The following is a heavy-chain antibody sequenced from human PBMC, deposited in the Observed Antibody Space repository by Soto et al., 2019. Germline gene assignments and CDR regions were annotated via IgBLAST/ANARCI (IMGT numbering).Heavy chain of an antibody. CDR3: ARVPYSRFDY. V-gene: IGHV4-34*01. CDR2: INHSGST. J-gene: IGHJ4*02. CDR1: GGAFSGYY. Sequence: SETLSVTCRVSGGAFSGYYWSWIRPPPAKGREWIGEINHSGSTKYNPSLTSRVTISADRSNNQLSPKLSSVAAAETAVYYSARVPYSRFDYWSQRTLVTVSS. D-gene: IGHD5-18*01.